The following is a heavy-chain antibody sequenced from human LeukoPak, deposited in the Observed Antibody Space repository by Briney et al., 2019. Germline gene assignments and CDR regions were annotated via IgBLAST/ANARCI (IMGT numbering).Heavy chain of an antibody. J-gene: IGHJ5*02. Sequence: GESLKISCKGSGYRFTNYWIAWVRYMPGKGLEWMGIIYPGDSDIRYSPSFQGQVTISADKSISTAYLQWSSLKASDTAMYYCARQEYCSGGSCYTWFDPWGQGTLVTVSS. CDR3: ARQEYCSGGSCYTWFDP. D-gene: IGHD2-15*01. CDR1: GYRFTNYW. CDR2: IYPGDSDI. V-gene: IGHV5-51*01.